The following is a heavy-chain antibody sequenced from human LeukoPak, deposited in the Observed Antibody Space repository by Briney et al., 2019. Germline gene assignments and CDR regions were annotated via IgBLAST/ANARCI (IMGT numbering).Heavy chain of an antibody. Sequence: SETLSLTCAVYGGSFSGYYWSWIRQPPGKGLEWIGEINHSGSTNYNPPLKSRVTISVDTSKNQFSLKLSSVTAADTAVYYCARGRILLWFGELLDWGQGTLVTVSS. CDR3: ARGRILLWFGELLD. CDR2: INHSGST. CDR1: GGSFSGYY. V-gene: IGHV4-34*01. D-gene: IGHD3-10*01. J-gene: IGHJ4*02.